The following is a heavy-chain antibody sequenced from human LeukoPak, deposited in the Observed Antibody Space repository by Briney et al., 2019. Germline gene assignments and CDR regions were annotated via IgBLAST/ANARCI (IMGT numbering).Heavy chain of an antibody. J-gene: IGHJ5*02. V-gene: IGHV4-59*08. CDR1: GGSITDYS. D-gene: IGHD2-8*01. CDR3: ARLDNGGFPVHPFFDP. Sequence: SETLSLTCTVSGGSITDYSWRWIRQSPGKGLEWIEGIYYSGSPNYNPSLKSRVSISIDTSRSQFSLNLSSMTGADAAVYYCARLDNGGFPVHPFFDPWGQGTLVTVSS. CDR2: IYYSGSP.